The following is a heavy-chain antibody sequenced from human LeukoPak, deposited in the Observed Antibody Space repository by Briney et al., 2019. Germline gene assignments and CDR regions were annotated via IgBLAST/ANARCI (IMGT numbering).Heavy chain of an antibody. J-gene: IGHJ1*01. D-gene: IGHD5-12*01. CDR2: SYYGGRT. CDR3: ASGSGVWLVATPSAEYFQH. Sequence: PSETLSLTCTVSGGSISSYYWSWIRQPPGKGLEWIGYSYYGGRTNYNPSLKSRVTISVDTSKNQFSLKLSSVTAADTAVYYCASGSGVWLVATPSAEYFQHWGQGTLVTVSS. CDR1: GGSISSYY. V-gene: IGHV4-59*08.